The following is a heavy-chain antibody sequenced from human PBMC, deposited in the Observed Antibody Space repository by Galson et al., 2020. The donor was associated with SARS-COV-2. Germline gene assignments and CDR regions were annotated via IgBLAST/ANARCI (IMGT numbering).Heavy chain of an antibody. V-gene: IGHV3-53*01. J-gene: IGHJ4*02. CDR3: ARGLYPIAAGDY. D-gene: IGHD6-13*01. CDR1: GFTVSSNY. CDR2: IYSGGST. Sequence: GESLKISCAASGFTVSSNYMSWVRQAPGKGLEWVSVIYSGGSTYYADSVKGRFTISRDNSKNTLYLQMNSLRAEDTAVYYCARGLYPIAAGDYWGQGTLVTVSS.